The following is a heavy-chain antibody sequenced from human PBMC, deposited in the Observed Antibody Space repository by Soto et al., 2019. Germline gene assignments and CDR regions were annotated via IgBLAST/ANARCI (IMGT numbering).Heavy chain of an antibody. CDR2: INHSGST. J-gene: IGHJ5*02. CDR1: GWSFSGYY. CDR3: ARRPSSYSSGWYWNWFDP. Sequence: SETLSLTCAFYGWSFSGYYWSLIRQPPGKGLEWIGEINHSGSTNYNPSLKSRVTISVDTSKNQFSLKLSSVTAADTAVYYCARRPSSYSSGWYWNWFDPWGQGTLVTVSS. D-gene: IGHD6-19*01. V-gene: IGHV4-34*01.